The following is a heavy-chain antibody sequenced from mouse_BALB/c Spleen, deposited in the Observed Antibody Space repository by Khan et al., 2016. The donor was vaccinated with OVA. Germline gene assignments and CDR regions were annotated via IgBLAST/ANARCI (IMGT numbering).Heavy chain of an antibody. CDR1: GYTFSSYW. CDR2: ILPGSGST. Sequence: QMQLEESGAELMKPGASVKISCKATGYTFSSYWIEWVKQRPGHGLEWIGEILPGSGSTNYNEKFKGKATFTADTSSNTAYMQLSSLTSEDSAVYYCARSRLWFAYWGQGTLVTVSA. J-gene: IGHJ3*01. CDR3: ARSRLWFAY. V-gene: IGHV1-9*01.